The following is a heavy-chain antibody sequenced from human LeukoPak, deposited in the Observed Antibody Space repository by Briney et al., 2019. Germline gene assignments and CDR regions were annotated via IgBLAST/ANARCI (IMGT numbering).Heavy chain of an antibody. CDR2: ISGDGNKK. CDR1: GLPFCSYA. J-gene: IGHJ6*03. CDR3: ARDGTDYVYYYMDV. D-gene: IGHD4-17*01. V-gene: IGHV3-30*04. Sequence: PGGSLRLSYAASGLPFCSYAMNWLGQAPGKGLEWVAVISGDGNKKYYADSVKGRFTISRDNSKNTLYLQMDSRRAEDTAVYYCARDGTDYVYYYMDVWGKGTTVTVSS.